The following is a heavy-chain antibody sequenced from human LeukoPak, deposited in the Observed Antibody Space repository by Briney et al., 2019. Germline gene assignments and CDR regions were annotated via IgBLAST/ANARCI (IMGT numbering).Heavy chain of an antibody. Sequence: SETLSLTCTVSGGSISSGDYYWSWIRQPPGKGLEWIGYIYYSGSTYYNTSLKSRVTISLDMSKNQFSLKLSSVTAADTAVYYCARVQQFYYDSSGSPDYWGQGTLVTVSS. CDR3: ARVQQFYYDSSGSPDY. V-gene: IGHV4-30-4*08. J-gene: IGHJ4*02. CDR2: IYYSGST. CDR1: GGSISSGDYY. D-gene: IGHD3-22*01.